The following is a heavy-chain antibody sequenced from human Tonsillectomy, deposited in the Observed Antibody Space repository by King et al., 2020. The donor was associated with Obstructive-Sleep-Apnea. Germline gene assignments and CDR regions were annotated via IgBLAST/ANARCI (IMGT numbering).Heavy chain of an antibody. CDR1: GYTFTSYG. CDR2: ISAYNGNT. CDR3: ARDPRAFLWFGELFLRDY. J-gene: IGHJ4*02. Sequence: QLVQSGAEVKKPGASVKVSCKASGYTFTSYGISWVRQAPGQGLEWMGWISAYNGNTNYAQKLQGRVTMTTDTSTSTAYMELRSLRSDDTAGYYCARDPRAFLWFGELFLRDYWGQGTLVTVSS. V-gene: IGHV1-18*01. D-gene: IGHD3-10*01.